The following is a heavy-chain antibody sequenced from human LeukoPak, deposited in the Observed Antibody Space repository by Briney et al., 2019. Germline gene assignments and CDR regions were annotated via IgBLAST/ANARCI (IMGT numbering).Heavy chain of an antibody. CDR3: ARERPTTVTTSSGPPWFDP. D-gene: IGHD4-11*01. CDR2: INAGNGNT. J-gene: IGHJ5*02. V-gene: IGHV1-3*01. Sequence: GASVKVSCKASGYTFTSYAMHWVRQAPGQRLEWMGWINAGNGNTKYSQKFQGRVTITRDTSASTAYMELSSLRSEDTAVYYCARERPTTVTTSSGPPWFDPWGREPWSPSPQ. CDR1: GYTFTSYA.